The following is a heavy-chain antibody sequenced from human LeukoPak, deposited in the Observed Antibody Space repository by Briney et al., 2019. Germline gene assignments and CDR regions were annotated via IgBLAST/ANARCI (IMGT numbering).Heavy chain of an antibody. CDR1: GFTFSNYD. CDR2: IGPNVGDA. Sequence: PGGSLRLSCSASGFTFSNYDMNWFRQAPGKGLECVSVIGPNVGDAYYADSVKGRFTISRDNYKNTLYLQMSRLRAEDTAVYYCATGVVGSTGYYYGMDVWGQGTTVTVSS. J-gene: IGHJ6*02. V-gene: IGHV3-64D*06. CDR3: ATGVVGSTGYYYGMDV. D-gene: IGHD1-26*01.